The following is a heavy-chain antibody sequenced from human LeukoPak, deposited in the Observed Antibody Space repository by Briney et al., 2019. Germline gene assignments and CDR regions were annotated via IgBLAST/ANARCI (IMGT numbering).Heavy chain of an antibody. V-gene: IGHV1-18*04. CDR2: ITTSNGNT. J-gene: IGHJ4*02. CDR1: GYTFTPYG. D-gene: IGHD6-19*01. Sequence: ASVKVSCKASGYTFTPYGISWVRQAPGQGLEWMGWITTSNGNTNYAQNLQGRVSMTTDTSTNTAYMELRSLRSDDTAVYYCARYRSGDVDYWGQGTLVTVSS. CDR3: ARYRSGDVDY.